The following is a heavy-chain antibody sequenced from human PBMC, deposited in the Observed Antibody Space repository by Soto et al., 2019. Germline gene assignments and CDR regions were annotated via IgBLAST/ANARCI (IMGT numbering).Heavy chain of an antibody. CDR2: IYPGDSDT. CDR3: ARHRNYGPYRATETDGMDV. CDR1: VYSFTTNW. V-gene: IGHV5-51*01. Sequence: XESLKISYEDSVYSFTTNWLVWVRQMPGKGLDWMGIIYPGDSDTRYSPSFQGQVTISADKSISTAYLQWTSLKASDTAMYYCARHRNYGPYRATETDGMDVWGQGTTVTVSS. D-gene: IGHD1-7*01. J-gene: IGHJ6*02.